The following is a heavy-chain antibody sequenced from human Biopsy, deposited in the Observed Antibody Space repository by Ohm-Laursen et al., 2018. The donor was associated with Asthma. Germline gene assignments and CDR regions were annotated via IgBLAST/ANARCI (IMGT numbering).Heavy chain of an antibody. CDR2: IKHDGTEK. J-gene: IGHJ1*01. D-gene: IGHD3-3*02. Sequence: SLRFSCAASGFTFGDYWMSWVRQVPGKGLEWVANIKHDGTEKNHVDSLKGRFTISRDNAKNSLYLQMNSLRAEDTAVYYCARTFHFWSPYHAEHYQLWGQGTLVTVPS. V-gene: IGHV3-7*01. CDR3: ARTFHFWSPYHAEHYQL. CDR1: GFTFGDYW.